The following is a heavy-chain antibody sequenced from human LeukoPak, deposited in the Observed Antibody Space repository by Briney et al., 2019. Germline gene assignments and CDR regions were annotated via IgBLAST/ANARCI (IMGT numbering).Heavy chain of an antibody. CDR2: IYTSGST. Sequence: PSETLSLTCTVSGGSISYYYWSWIRQPAGKGLEWIGRIYTSGSTNYNPSLKSRVSISLDTSKTQFSLKLNSVTAADTAVYYCARDRYYYDTSGYYSAFDTWGQGTMVTVSS. J-gene: IGHJ3*02. CDR1: GGSISYYY. D-gene: IGHD3-22*01. CDR3: ARDRYYYDTSGYYSAFDT. V-gene: IGHV4-4*07.